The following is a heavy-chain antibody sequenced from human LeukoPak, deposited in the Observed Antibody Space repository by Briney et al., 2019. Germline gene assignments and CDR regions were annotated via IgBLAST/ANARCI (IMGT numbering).Heavy chain of an antibody. D-gene: IGHD5-18*01. CDR1: GFTFTNAW. CDR3: ARGSGYSYGFPDY. Sequence: GWSLRLSCAASGFTFTNAWMNWVRQAPGKGLEWVGRIKNKGDGETTEYAASVKGRFTISRDDSKNTLYLQMNSLQTEDSAVYYCARGSGYSYGFPDYWGQGTLVTVSS. J-gene: IGHJ4*02. V-gene: IGHV3-15*07. CDR2: IKNKGDGETT.